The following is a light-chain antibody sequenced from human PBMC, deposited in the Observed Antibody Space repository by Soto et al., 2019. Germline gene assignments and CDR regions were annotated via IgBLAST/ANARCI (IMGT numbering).Light chain of an antibody. CDR2: EVT. J-gene: IGLJ3*02. V-gene: IGLV2-23*02. CDR1: SSDFGTYNL. CDR3: CSYVHSNTLV. Sequence: QPVLTQPASVSGSPGQSITISCTETSSDFGTYNLVSWYQQHPGKAPKLMIYEVTKRPSGVSNRFSGSQSGNTASLTISGLQAEDEADYYCCSYVHSNTLVFGGGTQLTVL.